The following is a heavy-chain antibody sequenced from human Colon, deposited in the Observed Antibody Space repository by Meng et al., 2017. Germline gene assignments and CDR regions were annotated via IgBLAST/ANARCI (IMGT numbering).Heavy chain of an antibody. CDR3: AGGEEQWLGGWGFDY. CDR1: GFTFSSYE. V-gene: IGHV3-48*03. Sequence: GGSLRLSCAASGFTFSSYEMNWVRQAPGKGLEWVSYISSSGSTIYYADSVKGRFTISRDNAKNSLYLQMNSLRAEDTAVYYCAGGEEQWLGGWGFDYWGQGTLVTVSS. CDR2: ISSSGSTI. J-gene: IGHJ4*02. D-gene: IGHD6-19*01.